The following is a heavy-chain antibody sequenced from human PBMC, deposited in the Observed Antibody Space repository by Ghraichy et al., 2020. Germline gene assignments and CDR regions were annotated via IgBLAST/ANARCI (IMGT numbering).Heavy chain of an antibody. V-gene: IGHV4-59*01. D-gene: IGHD5-18*01. J-gene: IGHJ6*03. Sequence: ESLNISCTVSGGSISSYYWSWIRQPPGKGLEWIGYIYYSGSTNYNPSLKSRVTISVDTSKNQFSLKLSSVTAADTAVYYCARAGYSYGYGYYYYYMDVWGKGTTVTVSS. CDR3: ARAGYSYGYGYYYYYMDV. CDR1: GGSISSYY. CDR2: IYYSGST.